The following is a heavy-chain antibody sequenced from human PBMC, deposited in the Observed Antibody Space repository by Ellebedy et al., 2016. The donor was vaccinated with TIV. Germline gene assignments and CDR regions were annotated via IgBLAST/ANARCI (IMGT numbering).Heavy chain of an antibody. J-gene: IGHJ6*02. V-gene: IGHV3-48*01. Sequence: GGSLRLSXAASGFTLSNSGMTWVRQAPGKGLEWVSYISISGTTLYYADSVRGRFTISRDNAKNSLYLRMNSLRADDTAMYYCARVDRVSHAMDVWGQGTPVIVSS. CDR3: ARVDRVSHAMDV. CDR1: GFTLSNSG. D-gene: IGHD1-14*01. CDR2: ISISGTTL.